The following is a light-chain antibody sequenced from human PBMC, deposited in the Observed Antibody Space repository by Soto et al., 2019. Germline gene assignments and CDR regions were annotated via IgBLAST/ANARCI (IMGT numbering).Light chain of an antibody. CDR1: QSISIN. CDR2: AAS. CDR3: QQYNNWIT. Sequence: EVVLTQSPVTLSLSPGERATLSCRASQSISINLAWYQQKPGQAPRLLIYAASNRATGVPARFSGSWSGTEFTLTISSLQSEDFAVYYCQQYNNWITFGQGTRLEIK. J-gene: IGKJ5*01. V-gene: IGKV3-15*01.